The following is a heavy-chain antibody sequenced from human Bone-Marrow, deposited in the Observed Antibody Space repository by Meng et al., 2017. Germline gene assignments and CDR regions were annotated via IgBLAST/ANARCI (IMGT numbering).Heavy chain of an antibody. V-gene: IGHV1-69*06. CDR2: IIPLSGTA. Sequence: SVKVSCKASGGTFSIYVVSWVRQAPGQGLEWMGGIIPLSGTADYTQRFQGRVTFTADKSTNTAYMELRSLKSDDTAVYYCARDVGAGSHDWGQGTLVTVSS. CDR1: GGTFSIYV. J-gene: IGHJ4*02. D-gene: IGHD3-10*01. CDR3: ARDVGAGSHD.